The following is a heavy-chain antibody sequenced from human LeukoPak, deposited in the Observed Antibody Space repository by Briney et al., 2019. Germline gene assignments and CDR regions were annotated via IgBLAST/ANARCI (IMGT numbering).Heavy chain of an antibody. CDR3: ARDARYYGSGSYYNFDY. Sequence: ASVKVSCKASGYTLTSYAMNWVRQAPGQGLEWMGWINTNTGNPTYAQGFTGRFVFSLDTSVSTAYLQISSLKAEDTAVYYCARDARYYGSGSYYNFDYWGQGTLVTVSS. V-gene: IGHV7-4-1*02. CDR2: INTNTGNP. CDR1: GYTLTSYA. J-gene: IGHJ4*02. D-gene: IGHD3-10*01.